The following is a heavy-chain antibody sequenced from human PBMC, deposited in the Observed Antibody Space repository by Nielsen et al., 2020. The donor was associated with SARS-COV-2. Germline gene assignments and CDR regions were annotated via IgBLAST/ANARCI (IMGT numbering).Heavy chain of an antibody. CDR1: GFTFDDYG. Sequence: GGSLRLSCAASGFTFDDYGMSWVRQAPGKGLEWVSGINWNGGSTGYADSVKGRFTISRDNAKNSLYLQMNSLRAEDTALYHCARPRMYSDYVSAFDIWGQGTMVTVSS. V-gene: IGHV3-20*01. CDR3: ARPRMYSDYVSAFDI. D-gene: IGHD4-11*01. J-gene: IGHJ3*02. CDR2: INWNGGST.